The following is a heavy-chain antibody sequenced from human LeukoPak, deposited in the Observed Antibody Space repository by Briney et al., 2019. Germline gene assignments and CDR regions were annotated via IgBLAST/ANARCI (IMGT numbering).Heavy chain of an antibody. D-gene: IGHD3-22*01. J-gene: IGHJ4*02. CDR3: AHISPHYDSSGYYLISRYYFDY. CDR2: IYWNDDK. Sequence: ESGPTLVNPTQTLTLTCTFSGFSLSTSGVGVGWIRQPPGKALEWLALIYWNDDKRYSPSLKSRLTITKDTSKNQVVLTMTNMDPVDTATYYCAHISPHYDSSGYYLISRYYFDYWGQGTLVTVSS. CDR1: GFSLSTSGVG. V-gene: IGHV2-5*01.